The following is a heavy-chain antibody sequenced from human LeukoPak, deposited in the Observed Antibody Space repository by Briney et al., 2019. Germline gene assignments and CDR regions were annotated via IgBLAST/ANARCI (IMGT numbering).Heavy chain of an antibody. D-gene: IGHD3-16*01. CDR1: GYKFTDDY. CDR3: APTAEAYTSWWKV. Sequence: ASVKVSCKASGYKFTDDYMHWVRQAPGQGLEFMGWINPDSGFTNYAQKFKGRVTMTRDTSISSAYLEVRSLTSDDTAVYYCAPTAEAYTSWWKVWGQGTLVTVSS. J-gene: IGHJ4*02. V-gene: IGHV1-2*02. CDR2: INPDSGFT.